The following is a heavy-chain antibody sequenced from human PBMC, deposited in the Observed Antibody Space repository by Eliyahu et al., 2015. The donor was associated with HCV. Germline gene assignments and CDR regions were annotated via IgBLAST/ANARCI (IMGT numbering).Heavy chain of an antibody. Sequence: QVQLVESGGGVVQPGRSLRLSCAASGFTFSSYXXHWVRQAPGKGLEWVAVISYDGSNKYYADSVKGRFTISRDNSKNTLYLQMNSLRAEDTAVYYCAKVFSGYDGGDYYYYGMDVWGQGTTVTVSS. CDR1: GFTFSSYX. J-gene: IGHJ6*02. CDR3: AKVFSGYDGGDYYYYGMDV. D-gene: IGHD5-12*01. CDR2: ISYDGSNK. V-gene: IGHV3-30*18.